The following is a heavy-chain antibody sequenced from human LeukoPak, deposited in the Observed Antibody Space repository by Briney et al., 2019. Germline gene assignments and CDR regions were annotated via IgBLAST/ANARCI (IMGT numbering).Heavy chain of an antibody. V-gene: IGHV4-39*07. J-gene: IGHJ4*02. CDR2: IYYSGST. D-gene: IGHD3-22*01. CDR1: GVSISSSSYY. CDR3: ARKAPYYSDGSGPLGTYYFDY. Sequence: SETLSLTCNVSGVSISSSSYYWGWIRQPPGKGLEWIGSIYYSGSTYYNPSLKSRVIISVDTSKNQFSLKLSSVTAADTAVYYCARKAPYYSDGSGPLGTYYFDYWGQGTLVTVSS.